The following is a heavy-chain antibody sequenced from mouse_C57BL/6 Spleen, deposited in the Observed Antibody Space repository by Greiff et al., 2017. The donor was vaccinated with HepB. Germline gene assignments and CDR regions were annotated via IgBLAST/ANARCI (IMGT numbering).Heavy chain of an antibody. Sequence: DVKLVESGPELVKPGASVKISCKASGYSFTGYYMHWVKQSSEKSLEWIGEINPSTGGTSYNQKFKGKATLTVDKSSSTAYMQLKSLTSEDSAVYYCARKDYDGYYVAFAYWGQGTLVTVSA. CDR3: ARKDYDGYYVAFAY. CDR2: INPSTGGT. J-gene: IGHJ3*01. D-gene: IGHD2-3*01. CDR1: GYSFTGYY. V-gene: IGHV1-43*01.